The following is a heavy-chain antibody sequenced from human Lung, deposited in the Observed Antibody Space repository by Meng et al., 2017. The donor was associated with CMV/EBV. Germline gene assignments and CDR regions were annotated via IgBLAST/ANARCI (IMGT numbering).Heavy chain of an antibody. CDR2: ISGSNGNI. CDR3: ARGPTDYYALDV. Sequence: GGSXRLXXAASGFPFRTNSMNWVRQAPGKGLEWVSYISGSNGNIYYADSVKGRFTISRDNTKKSLFLQMNSLRVEDTAVYYCARGPTDYYALDVWGQGTPVTVSS. CDR1: GFPFRTNS. J-gene: IGHJ6*02. D-gene: IGHD4-11*01. V-gene: IGHV3-48*04.